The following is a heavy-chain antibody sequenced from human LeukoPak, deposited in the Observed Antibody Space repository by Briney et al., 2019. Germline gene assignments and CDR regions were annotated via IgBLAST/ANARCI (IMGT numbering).Heavy chain of an antibody. Sequence: ASVKVSCKASGYTFTGYYMHWVRQAPGQGLEWMERINPNSGGTNYAQKFQGRVTMTRDTSISTAYMELSRLRSDDTAVYYCARLRALLRSCCGMDVWGQGTTVTVSS. CDR1: GYTFTGYY. D-gene: IGHD5/OR15-5a*01. V-gene: IGHV1-2*06. CDR3: ARLRALLRSCCGMDV. CDR2: INPNSGGT. J-gene: IGHJ6*02.